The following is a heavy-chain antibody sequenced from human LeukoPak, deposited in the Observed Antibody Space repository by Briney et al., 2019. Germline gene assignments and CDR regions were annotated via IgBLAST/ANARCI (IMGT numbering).Heavy chain of an antibody. CDR2: IYYSGST. D-gene: IGHD3-9*01. CDR1: GGSITGSSYY. J-gene: IGHJ4*02. Sequence: PSETLSLTCTISGGSITGSSYYWGWIRQSPGKGLEWIGNIYYSGSTYYNSSLKSRVTISIDTSKNYFSLRLTSVTAPDTAVYFCTRGSYDVLTGRSTLGEYWGQGTLVAVSS. V-gene: IGHV4-39*02. CDR3: TRGSYDVLTGRSTLGEY.